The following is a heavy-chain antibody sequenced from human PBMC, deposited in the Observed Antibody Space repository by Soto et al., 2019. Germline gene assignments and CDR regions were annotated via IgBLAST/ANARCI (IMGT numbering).Heavy chain of an antibody. J-gene: IGHJ3*02. CDR2: IWYDGSNK. V-gene: IGHV3-33*01. Sequence: PGGSLILSCAASGFTFSSYGMHWVRQAPGKGLEWVAVIWYDGSNKYYADSVKGRFTISRDNSKNTLYLQMNSLRAEDTAVYYCARDDAVAAAGRPRAFDIWGQGTMVTVSS. CDR3: ARDDAVAAAGRPRAFDI. CDR1: GFTFSSYG. D-gene: IGHD6-13*01.